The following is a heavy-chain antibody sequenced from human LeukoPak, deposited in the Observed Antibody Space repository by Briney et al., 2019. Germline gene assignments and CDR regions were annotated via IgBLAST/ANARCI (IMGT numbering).Heavy chain of an antibody. Sequence: ASVTVSCKGSGYTFTGYYMHWVGQARGQGREGMGWINPKSGGTNYAQKFQGRVTMTRDTSISTAYMELSRLRSDDTAVYYCARDIELLFDYWGQGTLVTVSS. CDR3: ARDIELLFDY. J-gene: IGHJ4*02. D-gene: IGHD1-26*01. CDR2: INPKSGGT. V-gene: IGHV1-2*02. CDR1: GYTFTGYY.